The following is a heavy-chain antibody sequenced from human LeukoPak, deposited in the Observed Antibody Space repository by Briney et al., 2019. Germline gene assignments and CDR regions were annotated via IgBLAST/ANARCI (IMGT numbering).Heavy chain of an antibody. CDR2: ISWNSGSI. J-gene: IGHJ4*02. CDR3: AKVRLGGHYFDY. V-gene: IGHV3-9*01. CDR1: GFTFDDYA. Sequence: GGSLRLSCAASGFTFDDYAMHWVRQAPGKGLEWVSGISWNSGSIGYADSVKGRFTISRDNAKNSLYLQMNSLRAEDTALYYCAKVRLGGHYFDYWGQGTLVTVSS. D-gene: IGHD3-16*01.